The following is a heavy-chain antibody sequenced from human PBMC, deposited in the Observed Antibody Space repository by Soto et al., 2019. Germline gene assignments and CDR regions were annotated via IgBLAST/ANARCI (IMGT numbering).Heavy chain of an antibody. Sequence: EVQLVASGGGLVQPGRSLRLSCAASGFTFDDYALHWVRQAPGKGLEWVSGISWNSGSIGYAVSVKGRFTISRDNAKNPLYLQMNSRRAEDTALYDCATAVYGESHQPLACLLYRGSSDYWGQGTMVTVSS. CDR2: ISWNSGSI. V-gene: IGHV3-9*01. CDR3: ATAVYGESHQPLACLLYRGSSDY. CDR1: GFTFDDYA. J-gene: IGHJ4*02. D-gene: IGHD3-3*01.